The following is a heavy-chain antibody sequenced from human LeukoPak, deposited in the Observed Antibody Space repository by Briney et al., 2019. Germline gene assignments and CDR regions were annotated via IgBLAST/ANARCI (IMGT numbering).Heavy chain of an antibody. D-gene: IGHD3-16*01. J-gene: IGHJ4*02. CDR1: GFSVSDYS. CDR3: ARERRGSYYAFES. Sequence: GGSLRLSCAASGFSVSDYSVSWIRQSPGKGPEWISYVMYGRRSTNYADSVKGRFTISRDNAKNSVALQLDGLRADDTAVYFCARERRGSYYAFESWGQGTVLTVS. V-gene: IGHV3-11*05. CDR2: VMYGRRST.